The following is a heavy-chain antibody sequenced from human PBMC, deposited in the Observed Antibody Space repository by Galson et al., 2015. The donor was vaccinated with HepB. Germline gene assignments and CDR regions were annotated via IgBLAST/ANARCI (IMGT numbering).Heavy chain of an antibody. CDR3: ARQFPLHVAAADLLYYYYGMDV. CDR1: GYSFTSYW. J-gene: IGHJ6*02. Sequence: QSGAEVKKPGESLRISCKGSGYSFTSYWISWVRQMPGKGLEWMGRIDPSDSYTNYSPSFQGHVTISADKSISTAYLQWSSLKASDTAMYYCARQFPLHVAAADLLYYYYGMDVWGQGTTVTVSS. D-gene: IGHD6-13*01. CDR2: IDPSDSYT. V-gene: IGHV5-10-1*01.